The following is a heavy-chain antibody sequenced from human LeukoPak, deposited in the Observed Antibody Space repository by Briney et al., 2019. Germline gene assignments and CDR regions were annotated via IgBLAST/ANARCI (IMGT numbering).Heavy chain of an antibody. CDR3: ARLHSTWYSDY. J-gene: IGHJ4*02. CDR1: GYNFPIYW. CDR2: IYPDDSNT. V-gene: IGHV5-51*01. Sequence: GESLKISCQGSGYNFPIYWIGWVRQMPGQGLEWMGIIYPDDSNTIYGPSFQGQVTISADKSISTAYLEWSSLKASDTAMYYCARLHSTWYSDYWGQGTLVTVSS. D-gene: IGHD6-13*01.